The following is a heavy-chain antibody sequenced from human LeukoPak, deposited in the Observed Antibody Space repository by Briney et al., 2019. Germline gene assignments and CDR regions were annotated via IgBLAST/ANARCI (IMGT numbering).Heavy chain of an antibody. J-gene: IGHJ6*03. D-gene: IGHD3-9*01. Sequence: SETLSLTCTVSGGSISSSSYYWGWIRQPPGKGLEWIGSIYYSGSTYYNPSLKSRVTISVDTSKNQFSLKLSSVTAADTAVYYCARGQFGDDILTGRFLHYYYYYMDVWGKGTTVTVSS. CDR3: ARGQFGDDILTGRFLHYYYYYMDV. V-gene: IGHV4-39*07. CDR2: IYYSGST. CDR1: GGSISSSSYY.